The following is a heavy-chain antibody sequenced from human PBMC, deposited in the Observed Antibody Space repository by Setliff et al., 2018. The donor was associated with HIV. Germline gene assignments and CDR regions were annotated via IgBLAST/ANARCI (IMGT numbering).Heavy chain of an antibody. V-gene: IGHV4-59*11. CDR1: GGSISSHY. CDR2: IYYSGIT. J-gene: IGHJ6*02. CDR3: ARDRTDYNVLTGQNYYYYGMDV. D-gene: IGHD3-9*01. Sequence: SETLSVTCTVSGGSISSHYWSWIRQPPGKGLEWIGYIYYSGITNYNPSLKSRVTISVDTSKNQFSLKLSSVTAADTAVYYCARDRTDYNVLTGQNYYYYGMDVWGQGTTVTVSS.